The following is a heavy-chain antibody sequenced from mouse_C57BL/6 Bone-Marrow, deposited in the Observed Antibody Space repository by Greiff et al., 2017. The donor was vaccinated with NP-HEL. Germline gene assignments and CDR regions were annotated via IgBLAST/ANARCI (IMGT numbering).Heavy chain of an antibody. CDR3: AREDGYYLAY. D-gene: IGHD2-3*01. Sequence: VQLQQSGPELVKPGASVKIPCKASGYTFTDYNMDWVKQSHGKSLEWIGDINPNNGGTIYNQKFKGKATLTVDKSSSTAYMELRSLTSEDTAVYYCAREDGYYLAYWGQGTLVTVSA. J-gene: IGHJ3*01. V-gene: IGHV1-18*01. CDR2: INPNNGGT. CDR1: GYTFTDYN.